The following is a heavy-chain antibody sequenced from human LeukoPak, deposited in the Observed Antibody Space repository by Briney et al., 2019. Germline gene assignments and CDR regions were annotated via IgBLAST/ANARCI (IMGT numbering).Heavy chain of an antibody. J-gene: IGHJ4*02. V-gene: IGHV1-69*13. CDR3: ATTCLQLHPTFDY. D-gene: IGHD2-2*01. CDR2: IIPIFGTA. CDR1: GGTFSSYA. Sequence: HRASVKVSCKASGGTFSSYAISWVRQAPGQGLEWMGGIIPIFGTANYAQKFQGRVTITADESTSTAYMELSSLRSEDTAVYYCATTCLQLHPTFDYWGQGTLVTVSS.